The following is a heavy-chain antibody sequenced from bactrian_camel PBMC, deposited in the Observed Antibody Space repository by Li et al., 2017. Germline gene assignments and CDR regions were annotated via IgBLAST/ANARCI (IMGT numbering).Heavy chain of an antibody. CDR3: ATDWRGMAWPPHSGDYNY. CDR1: GYASGSNC. V-gene: IGHV3S55*01. D-gene: IGHD1*01. CDR2: IDHFGGT. J-gene: IGHJ4*01. Sequence: HVQLVESGGGSVQAGGSLRLSCVTSGYASGSNCMGWFRQAPGKEREGVAVIDHFGGTSYADSVKDRFTISRVNAKNLYLQMNRLVPEDTAMYYCATDWRGMAWPPHSGDYNYWGQGTQVTVS.